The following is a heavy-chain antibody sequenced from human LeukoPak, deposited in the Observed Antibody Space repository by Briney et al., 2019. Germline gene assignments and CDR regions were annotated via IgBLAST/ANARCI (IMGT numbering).Heavy chain of an antibody. D-gene: IGHD6-19*01. CDR1: GYTFTSYG. Sequence: ASVKVSCKASGYTFTSYGISWVRQAPGQGLEWMGWISAYNGNTNYAQKLQGRVTMTTDTSTSTAYMELRSLRSDDTAVYYCARALWWAVAGKTKPGYFDYWGQGTLVTVSS. CDR2: ISAYNGNT. V-gene: IGHV1-18*01. CDR3: ARALWWAVAGKTKPGYFDY. J-gene: IGHJ4*02.